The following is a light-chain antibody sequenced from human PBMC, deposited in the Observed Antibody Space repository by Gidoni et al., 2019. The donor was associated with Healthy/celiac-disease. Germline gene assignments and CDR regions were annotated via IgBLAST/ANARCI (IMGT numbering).Light chain of an antibody. CDR2: WAS. Sequence: DLVMTQSPDSLAVSLGERATINCKSSQSVLYSPNNKTYLAWYQQKPGQPPKLLIYWASTRESGVPDRFSGSGSGTDFTLTISSLQAEDVAVYYCQQYYSTPWTFGQGTKVEIK. CDR1: QSVLYSPNNKTY. J-gene: IGKJ1*01. V-gene: IGKV4-1*01. CDR3: QQYYSTPWT.